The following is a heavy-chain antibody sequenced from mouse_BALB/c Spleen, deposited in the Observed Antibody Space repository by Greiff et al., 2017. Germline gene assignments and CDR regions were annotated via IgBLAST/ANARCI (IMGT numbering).Heavy chain of an antibody. D-gene: IGHD1-1*01. CDR2: ISDGGSYT. J-gene: IGHJ3*01. CDR3: ARPYYYGSSQFAY. CDR1: GFTFSDYY. Sequence: EVQLVESGGGLVKPGGSLKLSCAASGFTFSDYYMYWVRQTPEKRLEWVATISDGGSYTYYPDSVKGRFTISRDNAKNNLYLQMSSLKSEDTAMYYCARPYYYGSSQFAYWGQGTLVTVSA. V-gene: IGHV5-4*02.